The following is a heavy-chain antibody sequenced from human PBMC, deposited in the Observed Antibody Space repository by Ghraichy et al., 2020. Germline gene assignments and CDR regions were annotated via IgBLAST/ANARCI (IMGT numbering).Heavy chain of an antibody. CDR1: GYTFTSYY. D-gene: IGHD6-13*01. CDR3: VREGGESGSRYSFDS. Sequence: ASVKVSCKASGYTFTSYYMHWVRQAPGQGLEWMGIINPHGGGTTYAQKFQGRVTMSTDTSTDTVYMELNSLTSEETAMFYCVREGGESGSRYSFDSWGQGTLVTVSS. CDR2: INPHGGGT. J-gene: IGHJ4*02. V-gene: IGHV1-46*01.